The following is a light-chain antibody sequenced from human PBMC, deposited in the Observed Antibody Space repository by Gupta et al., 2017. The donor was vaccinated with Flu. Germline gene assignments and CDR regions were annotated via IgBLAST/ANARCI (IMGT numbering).Light chain of an antibody. V-gene: IGKV1-39*01. J-gene: IGKJ2*01. CDR1: QSISTY. Sequence: DIQMTQSPSSLSASVGDRVTITCRASQSISTYLNWYQHKPGKAPKLLIYATSSLQSGVPSRFSGSGSGTDFTLTIISLQPEDFATYFCQQSYSTRYTFGQGTKLEIK. CDR3: QQSYSTRYT. CDR2: ATS.